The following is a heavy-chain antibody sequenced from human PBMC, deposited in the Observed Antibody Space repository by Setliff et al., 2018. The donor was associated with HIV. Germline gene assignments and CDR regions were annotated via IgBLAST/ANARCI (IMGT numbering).Heavy chain of an antibody. D-gene: IGHD3-3*01. CDR1: GGSISSGSYY. Sequence: SETLSLTCTVSGGSISSGSYYWSWIRQPAGKGLEWIGRIYTSGSTNYNPSLKSRVTISVDTSKNQFSLKLSSVAAADTAVYYCASGFGVVTFDYWGQGTLVTVSS. CDR3: ASGFGVVTFDY. CDR2: IYTSGST. V-gene: IGHV4-61*02. J-gene: IGHJ4*02.